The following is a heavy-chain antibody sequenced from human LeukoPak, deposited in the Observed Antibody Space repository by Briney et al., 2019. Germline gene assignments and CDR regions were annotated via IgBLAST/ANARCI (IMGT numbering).Heavy chain of an antibody. CDR1: GFTFHNYE. CDR2: ISSSGATI. J-gene: IGHJ4*02. CDR3: ARQYGAMVRGVFDY. D-gene: IGHD3-10*01. V-gene: IGHV3-48*03. Sequence: GGSPRLSCVASGFTFHNYEMNWVRQAPGKGLEWVSYISSSGATIYYADSVKGRFTISRDNAKNSLYLQMNSLRAEDTAVYYCARQYGAMVRGVFDYWGQGTLVTVSS.